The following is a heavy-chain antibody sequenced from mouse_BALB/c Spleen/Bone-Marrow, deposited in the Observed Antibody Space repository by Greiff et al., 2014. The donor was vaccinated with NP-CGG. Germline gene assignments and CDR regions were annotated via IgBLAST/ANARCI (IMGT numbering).Heavy chain of an antibody. J-gene: IGHJ4*01. CDR2: IWADGST. V-gene: IGHV2-9*02. Sequence: VKLMESGPGLVAPSQSLSITCTVSGFSLTSYGVHWVRQPPGKGLEWLGVIWADGSTNYNSALMSRLSIRKDNSKSQVFLKMNSLQTDDTDMYYCARITTATGAMDYWGQGTSVTVSS. CDR1: GFSLTSYG. D-gene: IGHD1-2*01. CDR3: ARITTATGAMDY.